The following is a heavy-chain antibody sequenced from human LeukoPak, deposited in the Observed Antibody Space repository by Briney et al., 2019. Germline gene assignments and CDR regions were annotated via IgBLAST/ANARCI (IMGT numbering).Heavy chain of an antibody. Sequence: ASVKVSCKASGYTFTGYYMHWVRQAPGQGLEWMGWINTNTGNPTYAQGFTGRFVFSLDTSVSTAYLQISSLKAEDTAVYYCARVTYSMATTPCWFDPWGQGTLVTVSS. CDR3: ARVTYSMATTPCWFDP. V-gene: IGHV7-4-1*02. J-gene: IGHJ5*02. CDR1: GYTFTGYY. CDR2: INTNTGNP. D-gene: IGHD5-24*01.